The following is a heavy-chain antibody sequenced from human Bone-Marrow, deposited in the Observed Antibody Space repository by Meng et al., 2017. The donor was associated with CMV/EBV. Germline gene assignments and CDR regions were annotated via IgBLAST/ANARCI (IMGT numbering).Heavy chain of an antibody. J-gene: IGHJ6*01. CDR1: GGTFSSYA. V-gene: IGHV1-69*05. CDR3: ARAESSGYYMASHYGMDV. D-gene: IGHD3-22*01. CDR2: IIPIFNTA. Sequence: SVKVSCKASGGTFSSYAFNWVRQAPGQGLEWMGGIIPIFNTANYAQKFLGRVTITTDGSTSTVYMELSRLTSEDTAVYYCARAESSGYYMASHYGMDVWGQGTTVTVCS.